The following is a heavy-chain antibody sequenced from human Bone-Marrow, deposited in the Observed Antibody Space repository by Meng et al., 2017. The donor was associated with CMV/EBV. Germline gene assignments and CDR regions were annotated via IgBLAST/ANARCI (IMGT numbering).Heavy chain of an antibody. CDR3: ARASPGYYYYYGMDV. Sequence: SETLSLTCTVSGGSINNGAYYWSWIRHLPGKGLEWIGCRSYSGSTNYNPSLKSRVTISVDTSKNQFSLKLSSVTAADTAVYYCARASPGYYYYYGMDVWGQGTTVTVSS. J-gene: IGHJ6*02. V-gene: IGHV4-61*08. CDR1: GGSINNGAYY. CDR2: RSYSGST.